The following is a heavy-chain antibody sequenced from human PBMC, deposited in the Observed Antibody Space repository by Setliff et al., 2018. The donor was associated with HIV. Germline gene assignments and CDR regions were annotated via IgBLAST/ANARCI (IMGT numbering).Heavy chain of an antibody. CDR1: GGSISTSNW. J-gene: IGHJ4*02. Sequence: PSETLSLTRAVSGGSISTSNWWTWVRQPPGKGLEWIGEIYHSGSTNYNPSLKSRVTISVDKSKNQFSLKLNSVTAADTAVYYCAREGDWNYFDYWGQGALVTVS. CDR3: AREGDWNYFDY. CDR2: IYHSGST. D-gene: IGHD2-21*02. V-gene: IGHV4-4*02.